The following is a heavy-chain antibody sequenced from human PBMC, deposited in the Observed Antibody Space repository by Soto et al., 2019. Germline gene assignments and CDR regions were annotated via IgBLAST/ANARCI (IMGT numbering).Heavy chain of an antibody. J-gene: IGHJ6*02. Sequence: PTRARNSAVYGESVALSGGGLNWNRQSPSRGLEWLGRTYYRSKWYNDYAVSVKSRITINPDTSKNQFSLQLNSVTPEDTAVYYCPRDQWLVRYYYYGMDVWGQGTTVTVSS. V-gene: IGHV6-1*01. CDR1: GESVALSGGG. D-gene: IGHD6-19*01. CDR2: TYYRSKWYN. CDR3: PRDQWLVRYYYYGMDV.